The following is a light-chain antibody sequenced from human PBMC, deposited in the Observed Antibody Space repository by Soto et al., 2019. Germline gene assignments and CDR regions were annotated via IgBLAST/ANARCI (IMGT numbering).Light chain of an antibody. CDR2: GAS. V-gene: IGKV3-20*01. CDR3: QQYGGSPRT. Sequence: EIVLTQSPGTLSLSPGDRATLSCRASQSVSNNYLAWYQQKPGQAPRLLIYGASSRATDIPDRFSGSGSGTDFSLTISRLEPEDFAVYYCQQYGGSPRTFGQGTKVDNK. CDR1: QSVSNNY. J-gene: IGKJ1*01.